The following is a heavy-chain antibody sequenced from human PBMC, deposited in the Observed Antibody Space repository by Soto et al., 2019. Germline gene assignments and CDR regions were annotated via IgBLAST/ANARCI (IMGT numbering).Heavy chain of an antibody. CDR2: IYAGGSDS. D-gene: IGHD2-2*01. Sequence: PGGSLKTSWKSPGINFTSYWLGRVRQMPGKGVEGMRIIYAGGSDSRYSPSFQGQVTISPDKAISTAYLQWTSMKASDTAMDYCARHGGVNCSSTRSYYYYYYGMDVWGQGTTVTVSS. J-gene: IGHJ6*02. V-gene: IGHV5-51*01. CDR1: GINFTSYW. CDR3: ARHGGVNCSSTRSYYYYYYGMDV.